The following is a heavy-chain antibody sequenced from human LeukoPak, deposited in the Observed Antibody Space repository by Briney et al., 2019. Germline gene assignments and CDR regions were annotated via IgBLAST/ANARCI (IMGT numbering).Heavy chain of an antibody. CDR2: INPNSGGT. CDR1: GCTFTGYY. Sequence: AVKVSCKASGCTFTGYYMHWVRQAPGQGLEWMGWINPNSGGTNYAQKFQGRVTMTSDTSIRPVYMELSRLRDDGTGVYYRARDLGDSRSFVFHYWGEGTLVTVSS. CDR3: ARDLGDSRSFVFHY. J-gene: IGHJ4*02. D-gene: IGHD6-13*01. V-gene: IGHV1-2*02.